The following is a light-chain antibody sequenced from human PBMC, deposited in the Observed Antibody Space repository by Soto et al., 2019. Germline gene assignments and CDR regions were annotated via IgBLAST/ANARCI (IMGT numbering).Light chain of an antibody. V-gene: IGKV3-15*01. CDR2: GAS. Sequence: EIVMTQSPATLSVSPGERATLSCRASQSVGSNLARYQQKPGQAPRLLIYGASTRATGIPAGFSGSGSGTEFTLTISSLQSEDFAVYYCQQYNNWPQTFGPGTKVDIK. CDR1: QSVGSN. CDR3: QQYNNWPQT. J-gene: IGKJ3*01.